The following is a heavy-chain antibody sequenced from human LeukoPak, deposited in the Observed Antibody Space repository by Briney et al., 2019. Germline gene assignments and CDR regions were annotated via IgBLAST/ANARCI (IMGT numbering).Heavy chain of an antibody. J-gene: IGHJ4*02. CDR3: ARDVAGARSY. CDR1: GYTFSSYW. V-gene: IGHV3-74*01. Sequence: GGSLRLSCAASGYTFSSYWMHWVRQAPGKGLVWVSRIDTDGGTTNYADSVKGRFTIYRDNVQNTLYLQMNSLTAKDTAVCYCARDVAGARSYWGQGALVSVSS. CDR2: IDTDGGTT. D-gene: IGHD3-10*01.